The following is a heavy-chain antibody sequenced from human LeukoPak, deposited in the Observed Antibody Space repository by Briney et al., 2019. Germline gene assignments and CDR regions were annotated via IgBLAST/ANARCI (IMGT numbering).Heavy chain of an antibody. D-gene: IGHD2-2*01. CDR1: GFAFSTYW. V-gene: IGHV3-7*03. CDR3: ALSSIHKDYYFGMDV. Sequence: SGGSLRLSCAASGFAFSTYWMTWVRQAPGKGLEWVANIKQDGSEKYYVDSVKGRFTISRDNAKNSLYLQMNSLRDDDTAVYHCALSSIHKDYYFGMDVWGQGTTVTVSS. CDR2: IKQDGSEK. J-gene: IGHJ6*02.